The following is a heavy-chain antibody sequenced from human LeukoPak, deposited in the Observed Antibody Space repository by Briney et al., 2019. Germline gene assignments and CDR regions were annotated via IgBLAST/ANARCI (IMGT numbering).Heavy chain of an antibody. Sequence: ASVKVSCKASGYTFTSYYMHWVRQAPGQGLEWMGIINPSGGSTSYAQKFQGRVTMTRDTSTSTVYMELSSLRSEDTAVYYCARDRTYYFDILTGPHLRFMDVWGKGTTVTISS. CDR3: ARDRTYYFDILTGPHLRFMDV. V-gene: IGHV1-46*01. J-gene: IGHJ6*03. CDR2: INPSGGST. CDR1: GYTFTSYY. D-gene: IGHD3-9*01.